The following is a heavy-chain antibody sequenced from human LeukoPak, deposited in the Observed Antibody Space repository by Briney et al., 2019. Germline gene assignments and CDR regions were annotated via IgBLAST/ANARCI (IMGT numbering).Heavy chain of an antibody. Sequence: GGSLRLSCAASGFTFSDYSMHWVRQPPGKGLEWVSSIFPSGGEIHYADSVRGRFTISRDNSKSTLSLQMNSLRAEDTAIYYCATYRQVLLPFESWGQGTLVTVSS. D-gene: IGHD2-8*02. J-gene: IGHJ4*02. CDR2: IFPSGGEI. CDR1: GFTFSDYS. V-gene: IGHV3-21*04. CDR3: ATYRQVLLPFES.